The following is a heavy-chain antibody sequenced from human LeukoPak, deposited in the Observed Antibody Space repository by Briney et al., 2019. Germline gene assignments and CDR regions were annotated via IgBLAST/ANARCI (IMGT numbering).Heavy chain of an antibody. V-gene: IGHV4-61*02. CDR3: ARASEDIVVVPAFYFDY. Sequence: SETLSLTCTVSGGSISSGSYYWSWIRQPAGTGLEWIGRIYTSGSTNYNPSLKSRVTISVDTSKNQFSLKLSSVTAADTAVYYCARASEDIVVVPAFYFDYWGQGTLVTVSS. CDR1: GGSISSGSYY. J-gene: IGHJ4*02. CDR2: IYTSGST. D-gene: IGHD2-2*01.